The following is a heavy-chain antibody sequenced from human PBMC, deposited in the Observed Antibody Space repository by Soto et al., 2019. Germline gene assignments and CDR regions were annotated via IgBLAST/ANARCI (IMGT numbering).Heavy chain of an antibody. CDR3: ASSPNYYDSSGYYTGYAFDI. Sequence: PGGSLRLSCAASGFTFRSYSMNWVRQAPGKGLEWVSSISSSSSYIYYADSVKGRFTISRDNAKNSLYLQMNSLRAEDTAVYYCASSPNYYDSSGYYTGYAFDIWGQGTMVTVSS. J-gene: IGHJ3*02. CDR2: ISSSSSYI. V-gene: IGHV3-21*01. D-gene: IGHD3-22*01. CDR1: GFTFRSYS.